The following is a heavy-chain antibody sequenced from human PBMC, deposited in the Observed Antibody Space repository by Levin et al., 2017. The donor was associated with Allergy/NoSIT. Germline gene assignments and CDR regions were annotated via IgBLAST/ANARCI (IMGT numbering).Heavy chain of an antibody. J-gene: IGHJ3*01. CDR2: IVFDGNDQ. CDR3: AKRGYCSGNTCQSHDAIDV. D-gene: IGHD2-15*01. CDR1: GFQFSLYG. V-gene: IGHV3-30*18. Sequence: PGGSLRLSCAASGFQFSLYGMHWVRQAPGKGLEWVALIVFDGNDQYYADSVKGRFTISRDNPKNTLYLQMSSLRENDTAIYYCAKRGYCSGNTCQSHDAIDVWGQGTLVIVSS.